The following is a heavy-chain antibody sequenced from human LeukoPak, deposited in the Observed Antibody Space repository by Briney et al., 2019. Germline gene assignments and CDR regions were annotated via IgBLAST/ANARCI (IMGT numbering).Heavy chain of an antibody. CDR3: ARSSRLAYSSSSLDY. CDR2: INPNSGGT. V-gene: IGHV1-2*06. CDR1: GYTFTGYY. Sequence: ASVKVSCKASGYTFTGYYMHWVRQAPGQGLEWMGRINPNSGGTNYAQKFQGRVTMTRDTSISTAYMELSRLRSDDTAVYYCARSSRLAYSSSSLDYWGQGTLVTVSS. J-gene: IGHJ4*02. D-gene: IGHD6-6*01.